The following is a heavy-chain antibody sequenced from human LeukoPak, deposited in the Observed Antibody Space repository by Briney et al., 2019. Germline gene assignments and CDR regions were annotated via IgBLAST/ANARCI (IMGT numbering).Heavy chain of an antibody. V-gene: IGHV1-2*04. CDR3: ARGPILAVAGTAQYYYYGMDV. CDR2: INPNSGGT. J-gene: IGHJ6*02. CDR1: GYTFTGYY. Sequence: GASVKVSCEASGYTFTGYYMHWVRQAPGQGLEWMGWINPNSGGTNYAQKFQGWVTMTRDTSISTAYMELSRLRSDDTAVYYCARGPILAVAGTAQYYYYGMDVWGQGTTVTVSS. D-gene: IGHD6-19*01.